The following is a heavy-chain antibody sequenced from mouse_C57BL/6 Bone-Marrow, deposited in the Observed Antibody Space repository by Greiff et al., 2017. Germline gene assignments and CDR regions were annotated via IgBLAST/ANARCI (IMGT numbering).Heavy chain of an antibody. J-gene: IGHJ4*01. CDR2: IYPRSGNT. CDR3: ARSDGSSFWAMDY. Sequence: VQLQESGAELARPGASVKLSCKASGYTFTSYGISWVKQRTGQGLEWIGEIYPRSGNTYYNEKFKGKATLTADKSSSTAYMELRSLTSEDSAVYFCARSDGSSFWAMDYWGQGTSVTVSS. CDR1: GYTFTSYG. D-gene: IGHD1-1*01. V-gene: IGHV1-81*01.